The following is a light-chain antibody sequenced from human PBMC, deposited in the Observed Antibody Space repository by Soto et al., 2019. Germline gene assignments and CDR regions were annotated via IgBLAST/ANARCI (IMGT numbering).Light chain of an antibody. V-gene: IGKV3-11*01. Sequence: ENVLTQFPVTLSLSPGERATLSCRASRNAHTSLAWYRQKPGQAPRLLIYDAFKRAAGIPARFSGSGSGTDFTLTISSLEPEDSGIYYCQDRSNWPLFTFGGGTKVDIK. CDR1: RNAHTS. J-gene: IGKJ4*01. CDR2: DAF. CDR3: QDRSNWPLFT.